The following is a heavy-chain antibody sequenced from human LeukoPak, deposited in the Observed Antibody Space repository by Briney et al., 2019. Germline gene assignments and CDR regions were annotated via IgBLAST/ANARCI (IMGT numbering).Heavy chain of an antibody. D-gene: IGHD6-13*01. CDR1: GYTFTSYA. Sequence: SVKVSCKASGYTFTSYAMNWVRQAPGQGLEWMGGIIPIFGTANYAQKFQGRVTITADKSTSTAYMELSSLRSEDTAVYYCARLHSSSWYGNFDYWGQGTLVTVSS. V-gene: IGHV1-69*06. CDR3: ARLHSSSWYGNFDY. J-gene: IGHJ4*02. CDR2: IIPIFGTA.